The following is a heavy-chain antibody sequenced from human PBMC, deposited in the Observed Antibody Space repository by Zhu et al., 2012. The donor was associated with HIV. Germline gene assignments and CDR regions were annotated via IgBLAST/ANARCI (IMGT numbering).Heavy chain of an antibody. CDR2: ISSSSSTI. D-gene: IGHD3-9*01. CDR1: GFTFSRYS. Sequence: EVQLVESGGGLAQPGGSLRLSCAASGFTFSRYSMNWVRQAPGKGLEWVSYISSSSSTIYYADSVKGRFTISRDNAKNSLYLQMNSLRAEDTAVYYCARVGTNYDILTGPFDYWGQGTLVTVSS. V-gene: IGHV3-48*01. CDR3: ARVGTNYDILTGPFDY. J-gene: IGHJ4*02.